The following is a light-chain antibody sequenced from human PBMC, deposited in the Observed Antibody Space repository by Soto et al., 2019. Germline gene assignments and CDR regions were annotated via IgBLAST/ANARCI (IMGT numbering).Light chain of an antibody. CDR1: QSINSY. CDR3: QQYNSYSWT. CDR2: DAS. J-gene: IGKJ1*01. V-gene: IGKV1-5*01. Sequence: DIQMTQSPSTLSGSVGDRVTITCRASQSINSYLNWYQQKPGKAPKLLIYDASSLESGVPSRFSGSGSGTEFTLTISSLQPDDFATYYCQQYNSYSWTFGQGTKVDIK.